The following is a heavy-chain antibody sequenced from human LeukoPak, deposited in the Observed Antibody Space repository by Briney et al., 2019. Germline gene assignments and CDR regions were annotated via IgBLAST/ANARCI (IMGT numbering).Heavy chain of an antibody. CDR2: IYYSGST. CDR3: AREKQLVRFDY. V-gene: IGHV4-59*01. D-gene: IGHD6-6*01. CDR1: GGSISSYY. J-gene: IGHJ4*02. Sequence: SDTLTLTCTVSGGSISSYYWSWIRQPPGKGLEWIGYIYYSGSTNYNPSLKSRVTISVDTSKNQFSLKLSSVTAADTAVYYCAREKQLVRFDYWGQGTLVTVSS.